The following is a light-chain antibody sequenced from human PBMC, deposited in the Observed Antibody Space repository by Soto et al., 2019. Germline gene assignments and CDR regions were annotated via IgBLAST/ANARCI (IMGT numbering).Light chain of an antibody. J-gene: IGLJ1*01. CDR3: AAWDDSLNGHV. CDR1: NSDVGIYD. Sequence: QSVLTQPASVSGTPGQSTTISCTGSNSDVGIYDFVSWYQHHPGRAPKLLIYSSNQRPSGVPDRFSGSRSGTSASLAISGLQSEDETDYYCAAWDDSLNGHVFGTGTKVTVL. CDR2: SSN. V-gene: IGLV1-44*01.